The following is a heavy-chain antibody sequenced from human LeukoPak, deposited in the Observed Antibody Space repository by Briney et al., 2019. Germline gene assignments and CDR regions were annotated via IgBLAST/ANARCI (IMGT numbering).Heavy chain of an antibody. CDR3: ARKARNGNDYGDYWIDY. CDR2: INPNTGNP. D-gene: IGHD4-17*01. Sequence: ASVKVSCKASGYTFTSYAMNWVRQAPGQGLEWMGWINPNTGNPTYAQGFTGRFVFSLDTSVSTAYLQISSLKAEDTAVYYCARKARNGNDYGDYWIDYWGQGTLVTVSS. V-gene: IGHV7-4-1*02. J-gene: IGHJ4*02. CDR1: GYTFTSYA.